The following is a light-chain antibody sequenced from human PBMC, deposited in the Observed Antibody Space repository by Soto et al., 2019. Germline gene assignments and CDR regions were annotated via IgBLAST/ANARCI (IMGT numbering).Light chain of an antibody. Sequence: QSVLTQSPSASASLGASVKLTCTLSSGHSNYAIAWHQQQSEKGPRYLMKLNSDGSHSKGDGIPDRFSGSSSGAARYLTIPSLQSEDEADYYCQTWGSGIVVFGGGTQLTVL. V-gene: IGLV4-69*01. CDR3: QTWGSGIVV. J-gene: IGLJ2*01. CDR2: LNSDGSH. CDR1: SGHSNYA.